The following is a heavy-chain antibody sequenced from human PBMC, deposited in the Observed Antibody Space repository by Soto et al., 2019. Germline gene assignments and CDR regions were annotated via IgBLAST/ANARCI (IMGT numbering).Heavy chain of an antibody. D-gene: IGHD3-22*01. CDR3: ARGQLKIGVVKDYYFDY. J-gene: IGHJ4*02. CDR1: GGSISSGGYY. Sequence: KPSETLSLTCTVSGGSISSGGYYWSWIRQHPGKGLEWIGYIYYSGSTYYNPSLKSRVTISVDTSKNQFSLKLSSVTAADTAVYYCARGQLKIGVVKDYYFDYWGQGTLVTVSS. V-gene: IGHV4-31*03. CDR2: IYYSGST.